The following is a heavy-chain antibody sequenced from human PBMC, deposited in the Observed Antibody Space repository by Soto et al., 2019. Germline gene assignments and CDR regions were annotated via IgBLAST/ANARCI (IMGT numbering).Heavy chain of an antibody. CDR1: GYTFTAYY. V-gene: IGHV1-2*02. Sequence: ASVKVSCKASGYTFTAYYMHWVRQAPGQGLEWMGWINPNSGGTNYAQKFQGRVTMTRDTSISTAYMELSRLRSDDTAVYYCARKLELRGSYYYYYDMDVWGQGTTVTVSS. J-gene: IGHJ6*02. CDR2: INPNSGGT. D-gene: IGHD1-7*01. CDR3: ARKLELRGSYYYYYDMDV.